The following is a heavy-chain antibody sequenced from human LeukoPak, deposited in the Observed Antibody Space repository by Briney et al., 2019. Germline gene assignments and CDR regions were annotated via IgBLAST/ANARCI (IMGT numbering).Heavy chain of an antibody. D-gene: IGHD6-6*01. CDR1: GGSISSGGYY. J-gene: IGHJ3*02. Sequence: KPSETLSLTCTVSGGSISSGGYYWSWIRQHPGKGLEWIGYIYYSGSTYYNPSLKSRVTISVDTSKNQFSLKLSSVTAADTAVYYCARGVYPYPGAFDIWGQGTMVTVPS. V-gene: IGHV4-31*03. CDR2: IYYSGST. CDR3: ARGVYPYPGAFDI.